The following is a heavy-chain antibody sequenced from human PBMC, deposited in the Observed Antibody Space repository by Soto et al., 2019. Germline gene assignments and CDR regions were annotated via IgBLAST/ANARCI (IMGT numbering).Heavy chain of an antibody. CDR2: INHSGST. J-gene: IGHJ5*02. D-gene: IGHD6-6*01. CDR1: GGSFSGYY. V-gene: IGHV4-34*01. CDR3: ARGYSTSSGPNWFDP. Sequence: ETLSLTCAVYGGSFSGYYWSWIRQPPGKGLEWIGEINHSGSTNYNPSLKSRVTISVDMSKNQFSLKLSSVTAADTAVYYCARGYSTSSGPNWFDPCGQRSLAPVSS.